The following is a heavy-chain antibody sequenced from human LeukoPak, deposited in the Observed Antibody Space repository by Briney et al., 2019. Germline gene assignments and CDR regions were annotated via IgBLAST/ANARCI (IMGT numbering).Heavy chain of an antibody. J-gene: IGHJ4*02. CDR3: ARDSRRDGYNFDY. D-gene: IGHD5-12*01. Sequence: GGSLRLSCAASGFTFSSYWMHWVCQAPGKGLVWVSRINSDGSSTSYADSVKGRFTISRDNAKNTLYLQMNSLRAEDTAVYYCARDSRRDGYNFDYWGQGTLVTVSS. CDR2: INSDGSST. V-gene: IGHV3-74*01. CDR1: GFTFSSYW.